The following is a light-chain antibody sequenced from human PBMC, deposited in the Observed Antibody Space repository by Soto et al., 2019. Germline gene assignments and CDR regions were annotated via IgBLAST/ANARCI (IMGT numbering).Light chain of an antibody. J-gene: IGKJ1*01. Sequence: EIVLTQSPGTLSLSPGERATLSCRASQSISSSFLAWYQQKPGQAPRLLIYGASSRATGIPDRFSGSGSGTDFTLTISRLQPEDFAAYYCQQYDSSPWTFGQGT. V-gene: IGKV3-20*01. CDR2: GAS. CDR1: QSISSSF. CDR3: QQYDSSPWT.